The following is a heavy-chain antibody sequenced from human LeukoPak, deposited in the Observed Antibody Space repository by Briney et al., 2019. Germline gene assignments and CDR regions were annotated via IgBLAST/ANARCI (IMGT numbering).Heavy chain of an antibody. D-gene: IGHD6-13*01. CDR3: AKERGSSWYSDFDI. Sequence: GSLRLSCAASGFTFSNYGMHWVRQAPGKGLEWVAFIRYDGINKYYADSVKGRFTISRDNSKNTLYQQMNSLRAEDTAVYYCAKERGSSWYSDFDIWGQGTMVTVSS. CDR2: IRYDGINK. J-gene: IGHJ3*02. V-gene: IGHV3-30*02. CDR1: GFTFSNYG.